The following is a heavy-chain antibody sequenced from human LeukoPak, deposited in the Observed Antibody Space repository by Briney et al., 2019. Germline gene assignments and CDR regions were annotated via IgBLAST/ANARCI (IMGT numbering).Heavy chain of an antibody. J-gene: IGHJ4*02. D-gene: IGHD5-12*01. Sequence: SGGSLRLACAASGFTFRNYAMHWVRQAPGRGLEWVAFIWADGITKYYADSVKGRFTISRDNSKTTLSLQMNSLRAQDTAVYYCAVDPPNSGYAFDYWGQGTLVTVSS. CDR2: IWADGITK. CDR1: GFTFRNYA. CDR3: AVDPPNSGYAFDY. V-gene: IGHV3-30*02.